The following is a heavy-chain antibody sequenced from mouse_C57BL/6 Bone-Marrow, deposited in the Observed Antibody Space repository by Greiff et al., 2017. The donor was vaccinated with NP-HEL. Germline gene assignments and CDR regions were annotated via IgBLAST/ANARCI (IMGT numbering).Heavy chain of an antibody. V-gene: IGHV5-4*03. J-gene: IGHJ2*01. CDR1: GFTFSSYA. Sequence: EVKLVESGGGLVKPGGSLKLSCAASGFTFSSYAMSWVRQTPEKRLEWVATISDGGSYTYYPDNVKGRFTISRDNAKNNLYLQMSHLKSEDTAMYYCARGRMITPYFDYWGQGTTLTVSS. CDR3: ARGRMITPYFDY. D-gene: IGHD2-4*01. CDR2: ISDGGSYT.